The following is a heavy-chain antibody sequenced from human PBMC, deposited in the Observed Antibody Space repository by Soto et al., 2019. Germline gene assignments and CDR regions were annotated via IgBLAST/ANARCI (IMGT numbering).Heavy chain of an antibody. CDR3: ARGYSYGFNYFDY. Sequence: QLQLQESGSGLVKPSQTLSLTCAVSGGSISSGGYSWSWIRQPPGKGLEWIGYIYHSGSTYYNPSLKSRVXTSTDXXKNQFSLKLSSVTAADTAVYYCARGYSYGFNYFDYWGQGTLVTVSS. D-gene: IGHD5-18*01. CDR2: IYHSGST. J-gene: IGHJ4*02. CDR1: GGSISSGGYS. V-gene: IGHV4-30-2*01.